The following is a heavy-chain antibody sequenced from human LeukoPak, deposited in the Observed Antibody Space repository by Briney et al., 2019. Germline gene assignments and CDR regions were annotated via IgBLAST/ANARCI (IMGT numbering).Heavy chain of an antibody. Sequence: PSEILSLTCAVYGGSFSGYYWSWIRQPPGKGLEWIGEINHSGSTNYNPSLKSRVTISVDTSKNQFSLKLSSVTAADTAVYYCARGDGGSSWFNFDYWGQGTLVTVSS. V-gene: IGHV4-34*01. CDR3: ARGDGGSSWFNFDY. CDR2: INHSGST. J-gene: IGHJ4*02. CDR1: GGSFSGYY. D-gene: IGHD6-13*01.